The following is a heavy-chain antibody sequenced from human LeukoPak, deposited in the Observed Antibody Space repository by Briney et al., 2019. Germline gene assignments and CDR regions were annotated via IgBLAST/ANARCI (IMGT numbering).Heavy chain of an antibody. CDR2: ISHSGTT. CDR1: GGSIRTYS. D-gene: IGHD6-19*01. CDR3: ARWDDSAWAFGS. Sequence: PSETLSLTCIVSGGSIRTYSWNWVRQSPGKGLEWIGYISHSGTTSYRSSLKSRVTISVDTSKNQLSLKLASVTAADTAVYFCARWDDSAWAFGSWGPGTLVTVSS. V-gene: IGHV4-59*08. J-gene: IGHJ4*02.